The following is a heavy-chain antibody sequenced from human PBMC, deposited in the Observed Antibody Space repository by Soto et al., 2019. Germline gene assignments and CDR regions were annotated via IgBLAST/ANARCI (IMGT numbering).Heavy chain of an antibody. CDR1: GYTFTGYY. Sequence: ASVKVSCKASGYTFTGYYVHWVRQAPGQGLEWMGWINPNSGDTYLAQRFQGRVTMIRDTSIGTAYMELRGLTYDDTAVYYCARDRAPLWHYDFDYLGQGTLVTVSS. J-gene: IGHJ4*02. CDR3: ARDRAPLWHYDFDY. CDR2: INPNSGDT. V-gene: IGHV1-2*02. D-gene: IGHD5-12*01.